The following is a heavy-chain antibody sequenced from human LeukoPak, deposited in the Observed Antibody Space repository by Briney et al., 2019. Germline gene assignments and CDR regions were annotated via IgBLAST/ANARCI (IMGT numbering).Heavy chain of an antibody. Sequence: GGSLRLSCVASGFTFSDYWMTWVRQAPGKGLEWVANIKQDGSEKYFVESVKGRFTISRDNARNSVYLQMSNLRGEDTALYYCASGYTASTFWGQGTLVTVSS. V-gene: IGHV3-7*01. CDR1: GFTFSDYW. CDR2: IKQDGSEK. J-gene: IGHJ4*02. D-gene: IGHD5-24*01. CDR3: ASGYTASTF.